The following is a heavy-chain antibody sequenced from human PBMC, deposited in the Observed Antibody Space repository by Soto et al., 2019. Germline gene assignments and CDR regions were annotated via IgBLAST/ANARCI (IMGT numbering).Heavy chain of an antibody. CDR2: ISGSGGST. CDR3: AKDPTYYYGSGSKSWFDP. J-gene: IGHJ5*02. CDR1: GFTFSSYA. V-gene: IGHV3-23*01. D-gene: IGHD3-10*01. Sequence: GGSLRLSCAASGFTFSSYAMSWVRQAPGKGLEWVSAISGSGGSTYYADSVKGRFTISRDNSKNTLYLQMNSLRAEDTAVYYCAKDPTYYYGSGSKSWFDPWGQGTLVTVSS.